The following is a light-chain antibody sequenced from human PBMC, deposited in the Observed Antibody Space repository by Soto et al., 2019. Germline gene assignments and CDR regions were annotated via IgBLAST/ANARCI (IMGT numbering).Light chain of an antibody. CDR3: ASWDDSLNGPV. CDR2: SDY. V-gene: IGLV1-44*01. Sequence: QSVLTHPPSASGTPGQRVTITCSGSSSNIGSNAVNWYQQLPGTAPKLLIYSDYQRPSGVPDRFSGSKSGTSASLAISGLRSEDEAAYYCASWDDSLNGPVFGGGTKVTVL. CDR1: SSNIGSNA. J-gene: IGLJ2*01.